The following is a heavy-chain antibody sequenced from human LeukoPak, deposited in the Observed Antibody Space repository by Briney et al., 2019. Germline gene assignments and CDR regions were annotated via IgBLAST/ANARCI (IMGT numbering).Heavy chain of an antibody. CDR1: CGSFSGYY. D-gene: IGHD6-19*01. J-gene: IGHJ6*03. CDR3: ARGSRHSSGWDIYYYLDV. Sequence: ETLSLTCSVYCGSFSGYYWSWIRQPPGEELQGIGEINHSESTNYNPALKSRGTISIDTSKNQFSLKLRSVTGADTGVYYCARGSRHSSGWDIYYYLDVWGKGSTVTVSS. V-gene: IGHV4-34*01. CDR2: INHSEST.